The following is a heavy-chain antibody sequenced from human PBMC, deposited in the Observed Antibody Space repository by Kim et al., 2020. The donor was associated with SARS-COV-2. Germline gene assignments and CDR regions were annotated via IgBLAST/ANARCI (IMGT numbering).Heavy chain of an antibody. Sequence: GGSLRLSCAASGFTFSSYAMHWVRQAPGKGLEWVAVISYDGSNKYYADSVKGRFTISRDNSKNTLYLQMNSLRAEDTAVYYCARVGRGGYDFDYYYGMDVWGQGTTVTVSS. CDR1: GFTFSSYA. V-gene: IGHV3-30-3*01. D-gene: IGHD5-12*01. CDR2: ISYDGSNK. J-gene: IGHJ6*02. CDR3: ARVGRGGYDFDYYYGMDV.